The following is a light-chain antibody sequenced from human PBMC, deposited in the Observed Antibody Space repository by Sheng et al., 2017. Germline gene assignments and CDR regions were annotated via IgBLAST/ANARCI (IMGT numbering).Light chain of an antibody. CDR1: QSVSDRH. CDR3: HQYFSAPIT. Sequence: ENVLTQSPGTLSLSPGERATLSCRASQSVSDRHLAWYQQKPGQSPRLLIYDVSSRATGIPDRFSGSGSGTDFTLTITRLESEDFAVYYCHQYFSAPITFGGGTKVEIK. V-gene: IGKV3-20*01. J-gene: IGKJ4*01. CDR2: DVS.